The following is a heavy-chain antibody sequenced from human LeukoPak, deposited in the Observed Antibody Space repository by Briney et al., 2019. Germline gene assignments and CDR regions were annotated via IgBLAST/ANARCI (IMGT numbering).Heavy chain of an antibody. CDR1: GGSFSGYY. D-gene: IGHD2-21*01. V-gene: IGHV4-34*01. J-gene: IGHJ4*02. Sequence: PSETLSLTCAVYGGSFSGYYWSWIRQPPGKGLEWIGEINHSGSTNYNPSLKSRVTISVDTSKNQFSLKLSSVAAADTAMYFCARGLHYSGAGRTFDSWGQGTLVTVSS. CDR3: ARGLHYSGAGRTFDS. CDR2: INHSGST.